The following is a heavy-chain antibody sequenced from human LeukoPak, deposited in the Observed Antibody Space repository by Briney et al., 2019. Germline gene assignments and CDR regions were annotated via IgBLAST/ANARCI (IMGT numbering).Heavy chain of an antibody. V-gene: IGHV4-34*01. Sequence: PSETLSLTCAVYGGSFSGYYWSWIRQPPGKGLEWIGEINHSGSTNYNPSLKSRVTISVDTSKNQFSPKLSSVTAADTAVYYCARGPKTYYYGSGSYPYWGQGTLVTVSS. CDR3: ARGPKTYYYGSGSYPY. J-gene: IGHJ4*02. D-gene: IGHD3-10*01. CDR1: GGSFSGYY. CDR2: INHSGST.